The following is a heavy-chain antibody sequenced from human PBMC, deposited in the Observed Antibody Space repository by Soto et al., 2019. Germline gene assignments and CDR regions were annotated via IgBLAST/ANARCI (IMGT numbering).Heavy chain of an antibody. CDR1: GFTFSRNW. CDR2: IKTDVSDT. CDR3: ATGSGWYSPDY. V-gene: IGHV3-74*01. J-gene: IGHJ4*02. D-gene: IGHD6-19*01. Sequence: EVQRVESGGGLVQPGGSLRLSCAASGFTFSRNWMHWVRQAPGKGLVWVSLIKTDVSDTRYADSVKGRFTISRDNAKNTLYLQMNSLRAEDTAVYYCATGSGWYSPDYWGQGTLVTVSS.